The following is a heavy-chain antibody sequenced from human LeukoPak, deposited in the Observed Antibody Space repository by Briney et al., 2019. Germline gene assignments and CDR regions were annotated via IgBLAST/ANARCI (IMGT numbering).Heavy chain of an antibody. D-gene: IGHD3-3*01. CDR1: GGTFSSYA. CDR3: ARVRLRSENYYYYYMDV. Sequence: SVKVSCKASGGTFSSYAISWVRQAPGQGLEWMGGIIPIFGTANYAQKFQGRVTITADESTSTAYMELSSLRSEDTAVYYCARVRLRSENYYYYYMDVWGKGTTVTVSS. V-gene: IGHV1-69*13. CDR2: IIPIFGTA. J-gene: IGHJ6*03.